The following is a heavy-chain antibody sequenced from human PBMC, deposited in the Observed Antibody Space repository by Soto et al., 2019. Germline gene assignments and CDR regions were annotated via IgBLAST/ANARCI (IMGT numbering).Heavy chain of an antibody. J-gene: IGHJ4*02. CDR3: ARSLRNDLFDY. V-gene: IGHV4-59*01. D-gene: IGHD3-16*01. CDR2: IFYSGST. CDR1: GYSISRYF. Sequence: ALSSPYSGYSISRYFWSWLRQPPGKGLEFIGYIFYSGSTNYNPSLKSRLTITVDTSKNQFSLKLSSVTAADTAVYFCARSLRNDLFDYWGQGTLVTVS.